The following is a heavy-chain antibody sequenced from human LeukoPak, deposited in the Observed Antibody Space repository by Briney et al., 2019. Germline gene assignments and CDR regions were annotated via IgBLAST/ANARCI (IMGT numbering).Heavy chain of an antibody. V-gene: IGHV3-48*03. J-gene: IGHJ4*02. CDR1: GFTFSSYE. D-gene: IGHD6-13*01. CDR2: ISSSGSTM. Sequence: PGGSLRLYCAASGFTFSSYEMNWVRQAPGKGLEWVSYISSSGSTMYYADSVKGRFTISRDNAKNSLYLQMNSLRAEDTAVYYCARGPGYSVLYYFDYWGQGTLVTVSS. CDR3: ARGPGYSVLYYFDY.